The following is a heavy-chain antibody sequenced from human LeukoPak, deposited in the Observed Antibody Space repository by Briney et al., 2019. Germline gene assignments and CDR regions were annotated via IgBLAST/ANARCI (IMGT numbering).Heavy chain of an antibody. D-gene: IGHD6-19*01. CDR3: ARDSSGWHPGYFNL. Sequence: GGSLRLSCAASGFIFSSYSMTWVRQAPGKGLEWVSYITSSSSTIYYADSVKGRFTISRDSAKNSLYLQMNSLRAEDTAVYYCARDSSGWHPGYFNLWGRGTLVTVSS. CDR1: GFIFSSYS. J-gene: IGHJ2*01. CDR2: ITSSSSTI. V-gene: IGHV3-48*01.